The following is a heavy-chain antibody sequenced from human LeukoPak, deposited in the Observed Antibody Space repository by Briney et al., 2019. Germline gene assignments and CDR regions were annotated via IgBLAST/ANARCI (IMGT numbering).Heavy chain of an antibody. J-gene: IGHJ4*02. Sequence: PGGSLRLSCAASGFTFSSYWMSCVRQAPGKGLEWVANIKQDGSEKYYVDSVKGRFTISRDNAKNSLYLQMNSLRAEDTAVYYCAKGDWQLSPFDYWGQGTLVTVSS. CDR1: GFTFSSYW. D-gene: IGHD3/OR15-3a*01. V-gene: IGHV3-7*01. CDR3: AKGDWQLSPFDY. CDR2: IKQDGSEK.